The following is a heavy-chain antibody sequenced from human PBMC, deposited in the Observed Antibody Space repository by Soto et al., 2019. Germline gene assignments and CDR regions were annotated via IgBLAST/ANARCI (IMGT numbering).Heavy chain of an antibody. CDR3: AREAYYGMDV. Sequence: PGGSLRLSCAASGFTFSSYAMTWVRQAPGKGLEWVSAISGSSGNTYYADSVKGRFTISRDNAKNSLYLQMNSLRAEDTAMYYCAREAYYGMDVWGQGTTVTVSS. V-gene: IGHV3-23*01. CDR2: ISGSSGNT. CDR1: GFTFSSYA. J-gene: IGHJ6*02.